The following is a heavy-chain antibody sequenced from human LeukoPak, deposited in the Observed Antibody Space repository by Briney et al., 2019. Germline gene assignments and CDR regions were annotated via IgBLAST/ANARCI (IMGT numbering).Heavy chain of an antibody. Sequence: PGRSLRLSCAASGFTFSSYGMHWVRQAPGKGLEWVSSISSSSSYIYYADSVKGRFTISRDNAKNSLYLQMNSLRAEDTAVYYCARFYYDSSGYYCLDYWGQGTLVTVSS. J-gene: IGHJ4*02. CDR3: ARFYYDSSGYYCLDY. CDR1: GFTFSSYG. CDR2: ISSSSSYI. D-gene: IGHD3-22*01. V-gene: IGHV3-21*01.